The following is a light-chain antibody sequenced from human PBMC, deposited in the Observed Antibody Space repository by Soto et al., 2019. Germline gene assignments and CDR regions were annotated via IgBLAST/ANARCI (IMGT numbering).Light chain of an antibody. CDR2: GAS. CDR3: QQYGSSPPT. Sequence: EIVMTQSPATLSVSPGERATLSCRASQSVKTNLAWYQQKPGQAPRLLIYGASSRATGIPDRFSGSGSGTDFTLTISRLEPEDFAVYYCQQYGSSPPTFGPGTKVDNK. V-gene: IGKV3-20*01. CDR1: QSVKTN. J-gene: IGKJ3*01.